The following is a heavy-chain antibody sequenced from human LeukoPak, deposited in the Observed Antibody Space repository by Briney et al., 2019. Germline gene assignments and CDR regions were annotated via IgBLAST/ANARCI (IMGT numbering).Heavy chain of an antibody. D-gene: IGHD5-24*01. CDR3: ARVPMGDGYNTFDY. CDR2: INPNSGGT. J-gene: IGHJ4*02. V-gene: IGHV1-2*02. CDR1: GYTFTGYY. Sequence: ASVKVSCKASGYTFTGYYMHWVRQAPGQGLEWMGWINPNSGGTNYAQKFQGRVTMTRDTSISTAYMELSRLRSDDTAVYYCARVPMGDGYNTFDYWGQGTLVTVSS.